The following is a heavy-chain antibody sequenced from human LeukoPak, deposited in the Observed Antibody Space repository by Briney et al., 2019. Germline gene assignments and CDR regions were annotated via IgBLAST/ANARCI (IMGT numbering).Heavy chain of an antibody. D-gene: IGHD3-22*01. Sequence: PGGSLRLSRAASGFTFSSYEMSWVRQAPGKGLEWVSYISSTGYTIYYADSVKGRFTISRDNAKNSLYLQMKSLRAEDTAVYYCARDYDSSGHYYISFDYWGQGTLVTVSS. CDR3: ARDYDSSGHYYISFDY. J-gene: IGHJ4*02. CDR2: ISSTGYTI. CDR1: GFTFSSYE. V-gene: IGHV3-48*03.